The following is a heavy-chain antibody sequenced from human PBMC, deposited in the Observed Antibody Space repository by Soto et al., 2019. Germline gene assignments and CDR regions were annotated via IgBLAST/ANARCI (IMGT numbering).Heavy chain of an antibody. Sequence: EVQLVESGGALVQPGESLRLTCAASGFTVSNNYMSWVRQAPGKGLEWVSVIYSGGSNYYADSVRGRFTISRDDSKNTLYLQMNSLRAEDTVMYYCARDVGKWADFWGQGTLVTVSS. CDR3: ARDVGKWADF. J-gene: IGHJ4*02. CDR1: GFTVSNNY. CDR2: IYSGGSN. V-gene: IGHV3-66*01. D-gene: IGHD2-15*01.